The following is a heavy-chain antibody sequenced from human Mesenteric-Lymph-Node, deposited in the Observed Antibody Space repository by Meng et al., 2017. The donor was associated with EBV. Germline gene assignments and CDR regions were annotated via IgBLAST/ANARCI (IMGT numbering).Heavy chain of an antibody. D-gene: IGHD2-2*01. J-gene: IGHJ5*02. CDR3: ARQGYCRTTTCSTWFDP. Sequence: VQLKQWGEGLLKPSETLSLTCVIYGGSFSGYSWNWIRQAPGKGLEWIGKIHHSETADYNPSLEDRVIISADTSKNQFSLKLTSVTAADTAVYYCARQGYCRTTTCSTWFDPWGQGTLVTVSS. CDR1: GGSFSGYS. CDR2: IHHSETA. V-gene: IGHV4-34*01.